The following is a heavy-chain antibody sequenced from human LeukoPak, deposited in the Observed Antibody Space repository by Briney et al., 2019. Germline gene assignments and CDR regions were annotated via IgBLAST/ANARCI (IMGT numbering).Heavy chain of an antibody. D-gene: IGHD3-16*01. CDR2: IDSGGGT. J-gene: IGHJ4*02. V-gene: IGHV3-23*01. Sequence: PGGSLRLSGEPFGLTFSNYAMSGVRQPPGKGLQWVSAIDSGGGTYYANSVKGRFTISRDNSKNTLYLQLNSLRAEDTAVYYCAKGPQGDWGQGALVTVSS. CDR3: AKGPQGD. CDR1: GLTFSNYA.